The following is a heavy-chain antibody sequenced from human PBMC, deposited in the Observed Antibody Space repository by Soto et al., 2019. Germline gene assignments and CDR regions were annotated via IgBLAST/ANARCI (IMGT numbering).Heavy chain of an antibody. Sequence: SSVKVTCKASGGTFSSYGISWVRQAPGQGLEWMGGIIPIFGTANYAQKFQGRVTITADESTSTAYMELSSLRTEDTAVYYCARTWIQLSYYGMDVWGQGTTVTVSS. J-gene: IGHJ6*02. CDR2: IIPIFGTA. D-gene: IGHD5-18*01. CDR1: GGTFSSYG. CDR3: ARTWIQLSYYGMDV. V-gene: IGHV1-69*01.